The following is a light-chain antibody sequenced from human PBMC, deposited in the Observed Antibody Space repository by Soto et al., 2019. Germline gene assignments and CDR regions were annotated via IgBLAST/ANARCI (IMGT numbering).Light chain of an antibody. CDR1: QRIRRW. V-gene: IGKV1-5*03. J-gene: IGKJ5*01. CDR3: QQYNSYSNT. Sequence: DSEMTEAPPTLSGFVGDRGTFTCLASQRIRRWLAWDHQKPGKAPKLLSYKASSVESGVPSRLSGSGVWTEFTLTISSLQPDDFAAYYCQQYNSYSNTFGQGTRVEIK. CDR2: KAS.